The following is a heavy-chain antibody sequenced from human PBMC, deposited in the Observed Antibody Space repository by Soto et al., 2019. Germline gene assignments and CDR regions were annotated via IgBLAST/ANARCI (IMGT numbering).Heavy chain of an antibody. V-gene: IGHV3-30*03. Sequence: QVQLVESGGGVVQPGRSLRLYCAASGFTFSSYGMHWVRQAPGKGLEWVAVVSYDGSNKYYADSVKGRFTISRDNSKNTLYLQMNSLRPEDTAVFYCATTDYDYVWGSYRYGDFDYWGQGTLVTVSS. CDR3: ATTDYDYVWGSYRYGDFDY. D-gene: IGHD3-16*02. J-gene: IGHJ4*02. CDR1: GFTFSSYG. CDR2: VSYDGSNK.